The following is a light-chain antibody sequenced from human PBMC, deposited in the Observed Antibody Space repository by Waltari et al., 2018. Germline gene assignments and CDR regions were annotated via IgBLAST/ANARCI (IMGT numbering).Light chain of an antibody. CDR2: GTS. V-gene: IGKV3-20*01. J-gene: IGKJ2*01. CDR1: DILSPSY. Sequence: EIVLTQSPDTLSLSLGERATPSCRASDILSPSYLAWYQQRPGPAPRLLIFGTSSTAAGTPDRFSGSGSGTDFTLTISRLQAEDVAVYYCQQYGVSPIYTFGQGTKLEIK. CDR3: QQYGVSPIYT.